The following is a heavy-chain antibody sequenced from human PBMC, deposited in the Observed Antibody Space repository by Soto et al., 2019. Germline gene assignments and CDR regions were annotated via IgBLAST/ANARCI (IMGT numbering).Heavy chain of an antibody. J-gene: IGHJ4*02. Sequence: QVQLVQSGAEVKKPGSSVKVSCKASGGTFSSYAISWVRQAPGQGLEWMGGLIPIFGTANYAQKFQGRVTITADEYTSTAYMELSSLRSEDTAVYYCARDQYYDSSVLVGGHFDYWCQGTLVTVSS. CDR1: GGTFSSYA. V-gene: IGHV1-69*01. CDR3: ARDQYYDSSVLVGGHFDY. D-gene: IGHD3-22*01. CDR2: LIPIFGTA.